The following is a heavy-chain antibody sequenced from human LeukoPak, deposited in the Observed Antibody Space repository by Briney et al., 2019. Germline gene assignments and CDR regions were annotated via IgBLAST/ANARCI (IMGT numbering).Heavy chain of an antibody. CDR1: GGSISSSNW. V-gene: IGHV4-4*02. D-gene: IGHD6-6*01. CDR2: IYHSGST. Sequence: PSETLSLTCAVSGGSISSSNWWSWVRQPPGKGLEWIGEIYHSGSTNYNPSLKSRVTISVDTSKNQFSLKLSSVTAADTAVYYCARDGRGSSSPFDYWGQGTLVTVSS. CDR3: ARDGRGSSSPFDY. J-gene: IGHJ4*02.